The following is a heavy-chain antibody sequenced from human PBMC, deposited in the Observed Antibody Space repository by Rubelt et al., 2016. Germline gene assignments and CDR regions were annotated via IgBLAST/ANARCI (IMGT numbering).Heavy chain of an antibody. CDR3: ATTAADLYNWFDP. V-gene: IGHV4-39*02. Sequence: QLQLQESGPGLVKPSETLSLTCTVSGGSISSSSHYWGWIRQPPGKGLEWIGTVYYSGSTYYNPSLKSRVTIAVDTSKNHFSLKLSSVTAADTAVYYCATTAADLYNWFDPWGQGTLVTVSS. CDR2: VYYSGST. CDR1: GGSISSSSHY. D-gene: IGHD6-13*01. J-gene: IGHJ5*02.